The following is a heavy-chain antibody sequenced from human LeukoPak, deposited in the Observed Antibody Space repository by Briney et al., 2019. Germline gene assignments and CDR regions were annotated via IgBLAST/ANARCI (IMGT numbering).Heavy chain of an antibody. CDR1: GFTFGDYA. CDR3: TSAEYSGSYEATYYFDY. CDR2: IRSKAYGGTT. D-gene: IGHD1-26*01. J-gene: IGHJ4*02. V-gene: IGHV3-49*03. Sequence: GGSLRLSCTASGFTFGDYAMSWFRQAPGKGPEWVGFIRSKAYGGTTEYAASVKGRLTISRDDSKSIAYLQMNSLKTEDTAVYYCTSAEYSGSYEATYYFDYWGQGTLVTVSS.